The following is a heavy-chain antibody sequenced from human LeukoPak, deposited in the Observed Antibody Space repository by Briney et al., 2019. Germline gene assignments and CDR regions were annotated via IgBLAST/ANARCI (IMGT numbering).Heavy chain of an antibody. CDR3: AKGTSSGSYRRFDP. Sequence: GGSLRLSCAASGFTFTNYWMSWVRQAPGKGLEWVSYISSSGSIIYYADSVKGRFTISRDNSKNTLYLQMNSLRAEDTAVYYCAKGTSSGSYRRFDPWGQGTLVTVSS. CDR2: ISSSGSII. V-gene: IGHV3-48*01. J-gene: IGHJ5*02. D-gene: IGHD1-26*01. CDR1: GFTFTNYW.